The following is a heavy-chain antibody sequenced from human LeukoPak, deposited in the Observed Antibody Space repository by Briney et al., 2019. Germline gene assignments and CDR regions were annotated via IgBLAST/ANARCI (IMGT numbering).Heavy chain of an antibody. CDR3: ARAEYYYGSGSYSLPNYYYYYYMDV. D-gene: IGHD3-10*01. V-gene: IGHV1-18*01. CDR2: ISAYNGNT. J-gene: IGHJ6*03. Sequence: GAPVKVSCKASGYTFTSYGISWVRQAPGQGLEWMGWISAYNGNTNYAQKLQGRVTMTTDTSTSTAYMELRSLRSDDTAVYYCARAEYYYGSGSYSLPNYYYYYYMDVWGKGTTVTVSS. CDR1: GYTFTSYG.